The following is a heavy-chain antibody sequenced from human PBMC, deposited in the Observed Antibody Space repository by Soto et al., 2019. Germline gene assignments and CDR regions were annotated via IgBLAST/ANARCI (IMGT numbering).Heavy chain of an antibody. CDR3: AKGSGYPDFDY. V-gene: IGHV4-59*08. D-gene: IGHD3-22*01. CDR2: IYYSGST. J-gene: IGHJ4*02. Sequence: SETLSLTCTVSGDSISSYYWSWIRQPPGKGLEWIGYIYYSGSTNYNPSLKSRVTISVDTSKNQFSLKLSSVTAADTAVYYCAKGSGYPDFDYWGQGTLVTVSS. CDR1: GDSISSYY.